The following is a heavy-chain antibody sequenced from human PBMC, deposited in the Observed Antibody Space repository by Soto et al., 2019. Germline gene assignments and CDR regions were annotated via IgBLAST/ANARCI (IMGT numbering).Heavy chain of an antibody. J-gene: IGHJ4*02. CDR1: GFTFSSYS. CDR3: ARGNPITMIVVVAPDFDY. Sequence: EVQLVESGGGLVQPGGSLRLSCAASGFTFSSYSMNWVRQAPGKGLEWVSYISSSGSTIYYADSVKGRFTISRDNAKSSLYMQMNSLRDEYTAVYYCARGNPITMIVVVAPDFDYWGQGTLVTVSS. CDR2: ISSSGSTI. D-gene: IGHD3-22*01. V-gene: IGHV3-48*02.